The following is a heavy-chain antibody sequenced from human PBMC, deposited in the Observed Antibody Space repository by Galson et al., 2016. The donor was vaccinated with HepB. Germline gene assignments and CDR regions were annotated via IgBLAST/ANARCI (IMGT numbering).Heavy chain of an antibody. Sequence: SLRLSCAVSSFNFKDYIMSWVRQTPGKGLEWVSLISGNGGGIYYIDSVKGRFTISRDNSKNTLYLQMNSLRADDTAVYYCVKWWPDVVFSGSPTIPELYGMDVWGQGTTVIVSS. CDR3: VKWWPDVVFSGSPTIPELYGMDV. D-gene: IGHD5-24*01. CDR2: ISGNGGGI. CDR1: SFNFKDYI. V-gene: IGHV3-23*01. J-gene: IGHJ6*02.